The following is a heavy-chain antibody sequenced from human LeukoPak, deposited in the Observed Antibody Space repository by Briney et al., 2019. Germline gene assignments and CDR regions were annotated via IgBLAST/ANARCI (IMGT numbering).Heavy chain of an antibody. CDR2: INSDGSST. CDR3: ARGGGNDYGDY. J-gene: IGHJ4*02. V-gene: IGHV3-74*01. CDR1: GFTFSSYW. Sequence: GGSLRLSCAASGFTFSSYWMHWVRQAPGKGLVWVSRINSDGSSTSYADSVKGRFTISRDNAKNTLYPQMNSLRAEDTAVYYCARGGGNDYGDYWGQGTPVTVSS.